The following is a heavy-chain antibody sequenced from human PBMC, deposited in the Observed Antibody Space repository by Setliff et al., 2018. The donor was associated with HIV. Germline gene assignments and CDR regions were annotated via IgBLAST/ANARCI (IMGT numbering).Heavy chain of an antibody. Sequence: PSETLSLTCTVYGQSISGYYWSWIRQTPGKGLEWIGEINHGGDTNYNPSLKSRVTISAGSSYNHFSLKLSSVTAADTGVYYCASRRGIESYFDIWGQGTPVTVSS. D-gene: IGHD3-10*01. CDR3: ASRRGIESYFDI. J-gene: IGHJ4*02. V-gene: IGHV4-34*01. CDR1: GQSISGYY. CDR2: INHGGDT.